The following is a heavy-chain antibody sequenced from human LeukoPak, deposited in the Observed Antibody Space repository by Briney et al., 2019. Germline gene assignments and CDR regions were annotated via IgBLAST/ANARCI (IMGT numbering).Heavy chain of an antibody. D-gene: IGHD1-26*01. CDR1: GYTFTSYY. J-gene: IGHJ5*02. V-gene: IGHV1-46*01. Sequence: GASVKVSCKVSGYTFTSYYMHWVRQAPGQGLEWMGIINPSGGSTSYAQKFQGRVTMTRDTSTSTVYMELSSLRSEDTAVYYCAEYSGSYYWFDPWGQGTLVTVSS. CDR2: INPSGGST. CDR3: AEYSGSYYWFDP.